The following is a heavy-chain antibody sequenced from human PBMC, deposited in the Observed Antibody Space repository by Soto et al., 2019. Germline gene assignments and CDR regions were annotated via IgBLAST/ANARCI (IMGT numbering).Heavy chain of an antibody. CDR1: GGSISSGGYY. CDR2: IYYSGST. J-gene: IGHJ4*02. Sequence: QVQLQESGPGLVKPSQTLSLTCTVSGGSISSGGYYWSWIRQHPGKGLEWIGYIYYSGSTYYNPSLKSRVTISLDTSKNQFSLKLSSVTAADTAVYYCARDLAGALRRGVFDYWGQGTLVTVSS. V-gene: IGHV4-31*03. D-gene: IGHD3-10*01. CDR3: ARDLAGALRRGVFDY.